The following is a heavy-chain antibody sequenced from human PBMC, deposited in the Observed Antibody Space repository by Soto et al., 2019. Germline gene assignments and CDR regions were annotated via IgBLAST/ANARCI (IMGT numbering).Heavy chain of an antibody. Sequence: QVQLVQSGAEMKRPGASVILSCKASGYIVTTYSIHWVRQTVGQELEWMAKVDPRDGSTGYAQKLRGRVSMAWDTSTGTVSMEVSSLTSDDTATYYCASVRSSGREFDYWGQGTQVTVSS. J-gene: IGHJ4*02. CDR3: ASVRSSGREFDY. CDR2: VDPRDGST. D-gene: IGHD6-25*01. CDR1: GYIVTTYS. V-gene: IGHV1-46*04.